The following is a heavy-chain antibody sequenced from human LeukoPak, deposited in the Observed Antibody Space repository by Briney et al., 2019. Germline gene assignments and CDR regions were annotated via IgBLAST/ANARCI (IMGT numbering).Heavy chain of an antibody. CDR2: IIPFFGTT. V-gene: IGHV1-69*05. J-gene: IGHJ4*02. D-gene: IGHD3-22*01. CDR1: GGSFGNYP. Sequence: SVKVSCKASGGSFGNYPISWLRQAPGQGLEWMGGIIPFFGTTNYAQKLQGRVRITTDESTSTVYLHLSSLRSEDTAVYYCAREATASYYDNSGIHSSKDYFDSWGQGTLVTVSS. CDR3: AREATASYYDNSGIHSSKDYFDS.